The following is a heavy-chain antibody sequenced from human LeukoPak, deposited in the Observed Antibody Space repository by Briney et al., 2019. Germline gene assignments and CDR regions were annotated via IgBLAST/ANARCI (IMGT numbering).Heavy chain of an antibody. Sequence: PGGSLRLSCAASGFTFSSYAMSWVRQAPGKGLEWVSAISGSGGSTYYADSVKGRFTISRDNSKNTLYLQMNSLRAEDTAVYYCAKDAGWGTGGRRVRSGYNPFDYWGQGTLVTVSS. J-gene: IGHJ4*02. CDR3: AKDAGWGTGGRRVRSGYNPFDY. CDR1: GFTFSSYA. D-gene: IGHD2-8*02. CDR2: ISGSGGST. V-gene: IGHV3-23*01.